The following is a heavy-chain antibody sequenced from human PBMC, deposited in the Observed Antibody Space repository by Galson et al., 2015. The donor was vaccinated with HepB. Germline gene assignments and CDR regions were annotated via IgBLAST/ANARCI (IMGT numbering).Heavy chain of an antibody. CDR3: ARDPGMPVAGMYAMDI. V-gene: IGHV1-18*04. CDR2: ISAYNGNT. J-gene: IGHJ6*02. D-gene: IGHD6-19*01. CDR1: GYTFTRYG. Sequence: QSGAEVKEPGASVKVSCKASGYTFTRYGISWVRQAPGQGLEWMGWISAYNGNTQYAQKFQGRVTMTTDTSTSTAYMELRSLRSDDTAVYYWARDPGMPVAGMYAMDIWGQGTTVTVSS.